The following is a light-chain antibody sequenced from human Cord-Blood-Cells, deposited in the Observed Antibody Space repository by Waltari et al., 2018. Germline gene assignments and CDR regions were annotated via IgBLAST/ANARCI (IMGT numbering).Light chain of an antibody. CDR3: CSYAGSYTYV. J-gene: IGLJ1*01. CDR1: SSDVGGYNY. Sequence: QSALTQPRSVSGSPRQAVTIFCTGPSSDVGGYNYVAWYQQHPGKAPKLMIYDVSKRPSGVPDRFAGSKSGNTASLTISGLQAEDEADYYCCSYAGSYTYVFGTGTKVTVL. V-gene: IGLV2-11*01. CDR2: DVS.